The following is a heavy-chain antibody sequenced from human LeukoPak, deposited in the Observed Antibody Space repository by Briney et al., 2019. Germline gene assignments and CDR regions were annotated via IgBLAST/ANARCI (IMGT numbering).Heavy chain of an antibody. CDR1: GGSISSNNY. CDR3: ARGAGYKWDY. V-gene: IGHV4-4*02. J-gene: IGHJ4*02. Sequence: SETLSLACAVSGGSISSNNYWSWVRQPPGKALEWIGEIFHSGSTKYNPSLDSRVTISVDKSKNDFSLNLNSVTAADTAVYYCARGAGYKWDYWGQGTLVTVSS. D-gene: IGHD1-1*01. CDR2: IFHSGST.